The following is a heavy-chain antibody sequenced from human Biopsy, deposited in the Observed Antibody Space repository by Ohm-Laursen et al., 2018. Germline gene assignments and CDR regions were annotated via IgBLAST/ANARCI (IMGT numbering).Heavy chain of an antibody. CDR3: ARDIMNRIAGLVARSDVFDV. D-gene: IGHD3-16*01. Sequence: ASVKVSCKGSGYAVNDYFLHWLRQAPGQGPEWMGWISPYSGGTNYAQKFQGRVTMTTDTSTSTVYLELRRLISDDAAVYYCARDIMNRIAGLVARSDVFDVWGQGTLVTVSS. CDR2: ISPYSGGT. J-gene: IGHJ3*01. V-gene: IGHV1-2*02. CDR1: GYAVNDYF.